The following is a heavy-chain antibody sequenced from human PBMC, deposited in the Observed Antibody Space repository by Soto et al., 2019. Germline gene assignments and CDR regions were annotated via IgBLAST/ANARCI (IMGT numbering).Heavy chain of an antibody. CDR1: GSSFKTLT. D-gene: IGHD3-16*01. V-gene: IGHV1-3*01. J-gene: IGHJ6*02. CDR3: AVGSQITGCHYYALDV. CDR2: IDCGNGDT. Sequence: QVQFVQSGAEVQRPGASVTVSCKASGSSFKTLTIYWVRQVPGQRFEWLGWIDCGNGDTHYSEKFEDRVTFTMDGAASTGYVELRSLGSEDSATYYCAVGSQITGCHYYALDVWGPGTTVTVSS.